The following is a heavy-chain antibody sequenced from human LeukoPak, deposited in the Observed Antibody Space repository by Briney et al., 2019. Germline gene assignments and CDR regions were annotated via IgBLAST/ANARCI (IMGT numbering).Heavy chain of an antibody. CDR2: ISDNGGAT. V-gene: IGHV3-23*01. CDR1: GFTFSSYA. J-gene: IGHJ4*02. D-gene: IGHD2/OR15-2a*01. CDR3: AKDLPQSMTGYFDY. Sequence: QPGGSLPLPCAASGFTFSSYAMSWVRQAPGKGQEWVSTISDNGGATFYADPVKGRFTISRDNPKNTLYLQMNSLRAEDTAVYYCAKDLPQSMTGYFDYWGQGTLVSVSS.